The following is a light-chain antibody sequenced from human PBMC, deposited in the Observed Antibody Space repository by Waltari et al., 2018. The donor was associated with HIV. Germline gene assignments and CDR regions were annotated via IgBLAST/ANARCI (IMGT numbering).Light chain of an antibody. CDR3: QSTDSSGTYVI. V-gene: IGLV3-25*03. J-gene: IGLJ2*01. CDR2: KDS. Sequence: SYELTQPPSVSVSPGQAARITCSGDTLPKQYASWYQQKPGQAPVLVMYKDSERPSGIPERFSGSSSGTQVTLTVSGVQAEDEAAYYCQSTDSSGTYVIFGGGTKLTVL. CDR1: TLPKQY.